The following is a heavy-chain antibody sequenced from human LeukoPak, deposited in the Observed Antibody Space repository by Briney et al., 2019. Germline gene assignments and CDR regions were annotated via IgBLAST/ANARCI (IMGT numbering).Heavy chain of an antibody. CDR3: AKSIRGNLRDAFDI. Sequence: GGSLRLSCAASGFTFSRYGMSWVRQAPGKGRGWVSAFSGSGGSTYYADSVRGRFTISRDNSKNTLYLQMNSLRAEDTAVYYCAKSIRGNLRDAFDIWGQGTMVTVSS. CDR2: FSGSGGST. D-gene: IGHD1-14*01. V-gene: IGHV3-23*01. CDR1: GFTFSRYG. J-gene: IGHJ3*02.